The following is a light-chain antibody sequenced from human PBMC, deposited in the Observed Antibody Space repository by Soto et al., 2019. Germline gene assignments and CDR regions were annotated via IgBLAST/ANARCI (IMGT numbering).Light chain of an antibody. CDR2: WAS. Sequence: DILMTQSPGSLAVSLGERATINCKSSQSVLYNYNNKNNLAWYQQKPGQPPKLLIYWASTRKSGVPDRFSGSESGTDFTLTISSLQAEDVAVYYCQQYYSTPRTFGQGTKVDIK. CDR3: QQYYSTPRT. V-gene: IGKV4-1*01. J-gene: IGKJ1*01. CDR1: QSVLYNYNNKNN.